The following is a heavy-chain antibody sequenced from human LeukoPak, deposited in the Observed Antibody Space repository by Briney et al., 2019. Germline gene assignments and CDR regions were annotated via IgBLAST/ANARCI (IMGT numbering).Heavy chain of an antibody. CDR1: GFTFSSFG. CDR3: ARVNLVYYYGMDV. V-gene: IGHV3-30*02. J-gene: IGHJ6*02. CDR2: IRYDGSNK. Sequence: GGSLRLSCSASGFTFSSFGIHWVRQAPGKGLEWVAFIRYDGSNKYYADSVKGRFTISRDNPKNTLYLQMNSLRAEDTAVYYCARVNLVYYYGMDVWGQGTTVTVSS.